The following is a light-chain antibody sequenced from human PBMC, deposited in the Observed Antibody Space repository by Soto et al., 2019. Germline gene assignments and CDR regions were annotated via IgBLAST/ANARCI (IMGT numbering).Light chain of an antibody. CDR2: DAS. Sequence: DLQMTQSPSTPSSSVGVRSTHPCRASQSIGSWLAWYQQKPGKAPKLLIYDASSLESGVPSRFSGSGSGTEFTLTISSLQPDDFATYYCQQYNSYWTFGQGTKVDIK. V-gene: IGKV1-5*01. CDR3: QQYNSYWT. J-gene: IGKJ1*01. CDR1: QSIGSW.